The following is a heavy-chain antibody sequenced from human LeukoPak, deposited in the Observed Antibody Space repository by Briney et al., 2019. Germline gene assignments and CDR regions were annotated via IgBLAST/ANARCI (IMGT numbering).Heavy chain of an antibody. CDR2: ISHIGRT. V-gene: IGHV4-59*11. Sequence: SETLSLTCAVSGDSFSSHYWTWIRQSPGTGLEWIGYISHIGRTNYNPSLKSRVTISIDTSKNQFSLKLRSVTAADTAVYYCARGRPSWYFDLWGRGTLVTVSS. CDR3: ARGRPSWYFDL. J-gene: IGHJ2*01. CDR1: GDSFSSHY.